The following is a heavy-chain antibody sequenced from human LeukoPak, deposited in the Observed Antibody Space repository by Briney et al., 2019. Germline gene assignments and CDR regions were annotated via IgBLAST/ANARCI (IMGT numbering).Heavy chain of an antibody. CDR3: ARVGVSSIAARPDWFDP. D-gene: IGHD6-6*01. Sequence: ASVKVCCTASGYTFTSYGISWVRQAPGQGLEWMGWISAYNGNTNYAQKLQGRVTMTTDTSTSTAYMELRSLRSDDTAVYYCARVGVSSIAARPDWFDPWGQGTLVTVSS. J-gene: IGHJ5*02. V-gene: IGHV1-18*01. CDR2: ISAYNGNT. CDR1: GYTFTSYG.